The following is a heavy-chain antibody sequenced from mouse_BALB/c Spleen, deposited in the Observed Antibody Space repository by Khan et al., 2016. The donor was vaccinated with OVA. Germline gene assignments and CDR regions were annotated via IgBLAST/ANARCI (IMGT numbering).Heavy chain of an antibody. Sequence: QVQLQQSGAELVRPGASVKLSCKTSGYIFTSYWIHWVKQRSGQGLEWIARIYPGTDNSYYNEKFKDKATLTADKSSSTAYMQLSSLKSEDSDVYFCAREEALYHVDHWGQGTTRTVSS. J-gene: IGHJ2*01. V-gene: IGHV1S132*01. CDR2: IYPGTDNS. CDR1: GYIFTSYW. D-gene: IGHD3-2*02. CDR3: AREEALYHVDH.